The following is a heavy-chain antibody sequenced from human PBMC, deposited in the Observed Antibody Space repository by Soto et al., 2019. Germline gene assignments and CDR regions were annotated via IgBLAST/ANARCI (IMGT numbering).Heavy chain of an antibody. CDR3: ATGYCSGGTCYSGYS. CDR2: IRSKAYSYTT. Sequence: EVQLVESGGGLVQPGGSLRLSCAASGVTFSDHYMDWVRQAPGKGLEWVGRIRSKAYSYTTEYAASVKGRFTISRDESKNSVYLQMNSLKTEDTAVYYGATGYCSGGTCYSGYSWGQGDLVTVSS. J-gene: IGHJ4*02. V-gene: IGHV3-72*01. CDR1: GVTFSDHY. D-gene: IGHD2-15*01.